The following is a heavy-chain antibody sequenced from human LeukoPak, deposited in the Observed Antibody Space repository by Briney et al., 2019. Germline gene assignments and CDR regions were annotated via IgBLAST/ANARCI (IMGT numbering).Heavy chain of an antibody. CDR2: FYNSGST. J-gene: IGHJ6*02. D-gene: IGHD4-17*01. CDR1: GGSISSYY. Sequence: SETLSLTCTVSGGSISSYYWSWIRQPAGKGLEWIGYFYNSGSTSYNPSLKSRVTISADTSKSQFSLKLSSVTAADTAVYYCARLAYGKRLPYGMDVWGQGTTVTVSS. V-gene: IGHV4-59*01. CDR3: ARLAYGKRLPYGMDV.